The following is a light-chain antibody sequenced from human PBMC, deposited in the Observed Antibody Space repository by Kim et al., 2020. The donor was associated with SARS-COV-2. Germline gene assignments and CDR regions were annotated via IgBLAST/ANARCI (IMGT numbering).Light chain of an antibody. CDR1: QSVKKN. J-gene: IGKJ3*01. CDR2: GAS. V-gene: IGKV3D-15*01. CDR3: HQYDNWPPFT. Sequence: EVVMTQSPATLSVSPGASATLSCRASQSVKKNIAWYQQRPGQGPRLLIYGASTRATGIPARFSGSGSGTEFTLTITSLQSEDFAVYYCHQYDNWPPFTFGQGTKVDIK.